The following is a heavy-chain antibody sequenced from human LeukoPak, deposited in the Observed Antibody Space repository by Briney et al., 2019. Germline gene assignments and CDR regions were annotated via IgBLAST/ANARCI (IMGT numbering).Heavy chain of an antibody. CDR1: GFTFRPYG. J-gene: IGHJ4*02. V-gene: IGHV3-33*01. CDR3: ARDIGDCSSGSCCSDYFDY. D-gene: IGHD2-15*01. CDR2: ILNDGNTK. Sequence: GGSLRLSCAASGFTFRPYGMHWVRQAPGKGPEWVALILNDGNTKHYADSVRGRFTISRDNSKNTLYLQMNSLRAEDTAVYYCARDIGDCSSGSCCSDYFDYWGQGTLVTVSS.